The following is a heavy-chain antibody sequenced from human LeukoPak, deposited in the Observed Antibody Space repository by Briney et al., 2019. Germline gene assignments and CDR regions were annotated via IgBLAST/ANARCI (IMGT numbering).Heavy chain of an antibody. Sequence: SETLSLTCAVHGGSFSGYYWSWIRQPPGKGLEWIGEINHSGSTNYNPSLKSRVTISVDTSKNQFSLKLSSVTAADTAVYYCARGGYSYDSSGYYYYWGQGTLVTVSS. V-gene: IGHV4-34*01. J-gene: IGHJ4*02. CDR3: ARGGYSYDSSGYYYY. CDR2: INHSGST. CDR1: GGSFSGYY. D-gene: IGHD3-22*01.